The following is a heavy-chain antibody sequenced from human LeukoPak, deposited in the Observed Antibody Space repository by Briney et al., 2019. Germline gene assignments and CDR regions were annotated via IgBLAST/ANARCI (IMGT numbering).Heavy chain of an antibody. CDR1: GFTSGFTFSDYE. D-gene: IGHD6-19*01. CDR3: TTITVAAAFDY. J-gene: IGHJ4*02. V-gene: IGHV3-48*03. CDR2: ISNSGSTK. Sequence: GGSLRLSCAVSGFTSGFTFSDYEMNWVRQAPGEGLEWVSYISNSGSTKYYADSVKGRFTISRDNAKNSLYLQMNSLRAEDTAVYYCTTITVAAAFDYWGQGTLVTVSS.